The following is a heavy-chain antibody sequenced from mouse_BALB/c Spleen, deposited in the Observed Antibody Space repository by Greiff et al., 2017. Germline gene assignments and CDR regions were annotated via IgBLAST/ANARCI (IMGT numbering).Heavy chain of an antibody. CDR2: IDPSDSYT. CDR1: GYTFTSYW. V-gene: IGHV1S127*01. CDR3: TRRGITTEGYFDY. D-gene: IGHD2-4*01. Sequence: QVQLQQPGAELVKPGASVKMSCKASGYTFTSYWMHWVKQRPGQGLEWIGTIDPSDSYTSYNQKFKGKATLTVDTSSSTAYMQLSSLTSEDSAVYYCTRRGITTEGYFDYWGQGTTLTVSS. J-gene: IGHJ2*01.